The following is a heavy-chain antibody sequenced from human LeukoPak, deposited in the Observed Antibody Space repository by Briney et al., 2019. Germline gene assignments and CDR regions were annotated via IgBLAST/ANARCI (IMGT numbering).Heavy chain of an antibody. CDR3: ARASPLMIELYFDY. Sequence: HPGGSLRLSCAASGFTVSSNYMSWVRQAPGKGLEWVSVIYSGGSTYYADSVKGRFTISRDNSKNTLYLQMNSLRAEDTAVYYCARASPLMIELYFDYWGQGTLVTVSS. J-gene: IGHJ4*02. V-gene: IGHV3-53*01. D-gene: IGHD3-22*01. CDR2: IYSGGST. CDR1: GFTVSSNY.